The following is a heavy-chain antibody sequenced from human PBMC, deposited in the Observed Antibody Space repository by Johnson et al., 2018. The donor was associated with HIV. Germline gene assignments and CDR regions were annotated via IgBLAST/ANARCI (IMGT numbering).Heavy chain of an antibody. V-gene: IGHV3-74*01. D-gene: IGHD3-9*01. CDR1: GFTFSNAW. CDR2: ISGDGSSS. Sequence: EQLVESGGGLVKPGGSLRLSCAASGFTFSNAWMSWVRQAPGKGLMWVSRISGDGSSSSYADSVKGRFTMSRDNAKKSLYLQMNSLRAEDTAVYYCAREEGTDILTRGDAFDIWGQGTMVTVSS. CDR3: AREEGTDILTRGDAFDI. J-gene: IGHJ3*02.